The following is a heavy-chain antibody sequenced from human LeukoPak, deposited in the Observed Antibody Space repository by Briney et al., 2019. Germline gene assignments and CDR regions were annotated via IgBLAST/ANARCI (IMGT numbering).Heavy chain of an antibody. J-gene: IGHJ4*02. D-gene: IGHD4-23*01. CDR2: ISSSSNNI. Sequence: GGSLRLSCAASGFTFIKYAMSWVRQAPGKGLEWVSSISSSSNNIYYADSVKGRFTISRDNAKNSLYLQMNSLRGEDTAVYYCARGGNAYDYWGQGTLVTVSS. CDR3: ARGGNAYDY. V-gene: IGHV3-21*01. CDR1: GFTFIKYA.